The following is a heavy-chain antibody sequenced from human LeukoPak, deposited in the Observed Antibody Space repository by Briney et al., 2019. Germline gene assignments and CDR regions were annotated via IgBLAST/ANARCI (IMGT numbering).Heavy chain of an antibody. D-gene: IGHD1-20*01. J-gene: IGHJ6*02. CDR2: INHSGST. CDR3: ARARVPINWSPFPYYYYGMDV. Sequence: PSETLSLTCAVYGGSFSGYYWSWIRQPPGKGLEWIGEINHSGSTNYNPSLKSRVIISVDTSKNQFSLKLSSVTAADTAVYYCARARVPINWSPFPYYYYGMDVWGQGTTVTVSS. CDR1: GGSFSGYY. V-gene: IGHV4-34*01.